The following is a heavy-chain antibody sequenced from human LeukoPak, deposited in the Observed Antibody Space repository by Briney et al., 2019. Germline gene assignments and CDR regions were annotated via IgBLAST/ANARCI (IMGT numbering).Heavy chain of an antibody. D-gene: IGHD6-19*01. V-gene: IGHV3-7*03. CDR1: GFSFSSYW. Sequence: GGSVRLSCAASGFSFSSYWMSWVRQPPGKGLEWEPNIKEDGSEKKYVHSVTGRFTISRDDAKRSVYLQMNSLRGEDTAMYYWAKDTWLVAVGIQVFDYWGQGILVTVSS. CDR2: IKEDGSEK. J-gene: IGHJ4*02. CDR3: AKDTWLVAVGIQVFDY.